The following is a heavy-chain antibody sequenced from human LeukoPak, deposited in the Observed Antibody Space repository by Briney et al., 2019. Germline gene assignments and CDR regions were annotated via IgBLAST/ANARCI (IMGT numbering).Heavy chain of an antibody. D-gene: IGHD3-10*01. J-gene: IGHJ4*02. V-gene: IGHV3-7*01. Sequence: GGSLRLSCAASGFTFSSYWMSWVRQAPGKGLEWVANIRQDGSEKYYVDSVKGRFTISRDNAKNSLYLQMNSLRAEDTAVYYCAKDLGRYVERISMVRGPPPYENWFQGTLVTVSS. CDR3: AKDLGRYVERISMVRGPPPYEN. CDR2: IRQDGSEK. CDR1: GFTFSSYW.